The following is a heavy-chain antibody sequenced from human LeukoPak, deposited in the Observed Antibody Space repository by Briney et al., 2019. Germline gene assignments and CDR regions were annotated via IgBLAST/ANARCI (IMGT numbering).Heavy chain of an antibody. CDR1: GFTFSSYS. CDR2: ISSSSSYI. V-gene: IGHV3-21*01. J-gene: IGHJ4*02. Sequence: GGSLRLSCAASGFTFSSYSMNWVRQAPGKGLEWVSSISSSSSYIYYADSVKGRFTISRDNAKNSLYLQMNSLRAEDTAVYYCTRVAVDTAMVEYYFDYWGQGTLVTVSS. CDR3: TRVAVDTAMVEYYFDY. D-gene: IGHD5-18*01.